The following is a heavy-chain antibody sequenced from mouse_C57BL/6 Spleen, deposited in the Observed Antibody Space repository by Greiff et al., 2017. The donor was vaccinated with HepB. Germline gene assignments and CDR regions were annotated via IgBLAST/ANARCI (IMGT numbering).Heavy chain of an antibody. CDR1: GFNIKNTY. Sequence: EVQLQESVAELVRPGASVKLSCTASGFNIKNTYMHWVKQRPEQGLEWIGRIDPANGNTKYAPKFQGKATITADTSSNTAYLQLSSLTSEDTAIYYCARNIYYGYSYWYFDVWGTGTTVTVSS. D-gene: IGHD2-2*01. J-gene: IGHJ1*03. V-gene: IGHV14-3*01. CDR3: ARNIYYGYSYWYFDV. CDR2: IDPANGNT.